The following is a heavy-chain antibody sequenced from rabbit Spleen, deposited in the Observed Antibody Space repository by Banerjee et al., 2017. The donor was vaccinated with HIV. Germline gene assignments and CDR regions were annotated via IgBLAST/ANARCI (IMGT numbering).Heavy chain of an antibody. CDR1: GFDLSGYY. Sequence: QSLEESGGDLVKPGASLTLTCTASGFDLSGYYMCWVRQAPGKGLEWIACIYTSSGSTYYASWAEGRFTISKTSSTTVTLQMTSLTAADTATYFCASSITYYIYFDLWGQGTLVTVS. CDR2: IYTSSGST. V-gene: IGHV1S40*01. J-gene: IGHJ4*01. D-gene: IGHD8-1*01. CDR3: ASSITYYIYFDL.